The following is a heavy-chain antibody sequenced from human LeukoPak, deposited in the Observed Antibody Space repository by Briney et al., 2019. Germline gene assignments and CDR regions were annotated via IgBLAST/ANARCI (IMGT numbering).Heavy chain of an antibody. CDR1: GYTFASYD. J-gene: IGHJ6*04. CDR3: ARGFVNLPGYWGV. V-gene: IGHV1-8*02. D-gene: IGHD3-9*01. CDR2: MNPNSGNT. Sequence: GASVKVSCKASGYTFASYDINWVRQATGQGLEWMGWMNPNSGNTGYAQKFQGRVTMTRDTSISTAYMELSSLTSEDTAVYYCARGFVNLPGYWGVWGKGTTVTVSS.